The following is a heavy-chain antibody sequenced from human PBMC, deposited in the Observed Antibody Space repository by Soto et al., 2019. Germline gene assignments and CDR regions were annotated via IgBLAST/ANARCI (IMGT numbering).Heavy chain of an antibody. J-gene: IGHJ5*02. V-gene: IGHV3-30*18. CDR3: AKPKKVYEKNWFDP. Sequence: HPGGSLRLSCAASGFTFSDYAMHWVRQAPGKGLEWVAVVSHDGRNTHYADSVKGRFTISRDNSKNTLYLQMNSLRAEDTAVYYCAKPKKVYEKNWFDPWGQGTLVTVSS. CDR2: VSHDGRNT. D-gene: IGHD5-12*01. CDR1: GFTFSDYA.